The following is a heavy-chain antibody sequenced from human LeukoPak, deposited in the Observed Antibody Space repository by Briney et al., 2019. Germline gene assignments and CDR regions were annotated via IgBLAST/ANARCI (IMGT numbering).Heavy chain of an antibody. J-gene: IGHJ6*02. CDR2: IWYDGSNK. V-gene: IGHV3-33*01. CDR3: ARLGYCSSTSCYAGYYYYGMDV. D-gene: IGHD2-2*01. CDR1: GFTFSSYG. Sequence: GGSLRLSCAASGFTFSSYGMHWVRQAPGKGLEWVAVIWYDGSNKHYADSVKGRFTISRDNSKNTLYLQMNSLRAEDTAVYYCARLGYCSSTSCYAGYYYYGMDVWGQGTTVTVSS.